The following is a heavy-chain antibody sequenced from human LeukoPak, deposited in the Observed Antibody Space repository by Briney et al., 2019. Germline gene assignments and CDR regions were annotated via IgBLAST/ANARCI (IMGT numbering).Heavy chain of an antibody. J-gene: IGHJ4*02. CDR2: ISPNSGAT. Sequence: ASVKVSCKASGYTFTDYYVHWVRLVPGQGLEWMGRISPNSGATNYAEKFRGRVTMARDTSINTVYMEMSSLRSDDTAVYYCARDLWGWGSDYLDYWGQGTLVAVSS. V-gene: IGHV1-2*06. CDR3: ARDLWGWGSDYLDY. CDR1: GYTFTDYY. D-gene: IGHD4/OR15-4a*01.